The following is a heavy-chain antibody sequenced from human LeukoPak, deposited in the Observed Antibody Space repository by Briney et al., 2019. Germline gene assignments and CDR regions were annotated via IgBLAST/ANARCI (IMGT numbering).Heavy chain of an antibody. CDR1: GGSISSYY. J-gene: IGHJ4*02. CDR2: NYYSGST. CDR3: ARPRFGGSSLPFDY. D-gene: IGHD6-6*01. V-gene: IGHV4-59*01. Sequence: SETLSLTCTVFGGSISSYYWSWIRQPPGKGLEWIGYNYYSGSTNYNPSLKSRVTISVDTSKNQFSLKLSSVTAADTAVYYCARPRFGGSSLPFDYWGQGTLVTVSS.